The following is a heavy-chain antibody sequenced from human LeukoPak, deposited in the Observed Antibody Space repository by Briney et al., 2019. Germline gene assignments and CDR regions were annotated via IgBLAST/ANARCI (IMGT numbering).Heavy chain of an antibody. V-gene: IGHV3-23*01. J-gene: IGHJ4*02. D-gene: IGHD6-19*01. Sequence: GGSLRLSCVVSGFTVSSNYMSWVRQAPGKGLEWVSTISGSGGSTYYADSVKGRFTISRDNSKNTLYLQMNSLRAEDTAVYYCAKMVHTEQWLVPFDYWGQGTLVTVSS. CDR2: ISGSGGST. CDR3: AKMVHTEQWLVPFDY. CDR1: GFTVSSNY.